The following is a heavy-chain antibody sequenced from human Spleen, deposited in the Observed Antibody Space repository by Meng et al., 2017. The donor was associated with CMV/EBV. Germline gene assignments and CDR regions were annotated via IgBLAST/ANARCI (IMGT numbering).Heavy chain of an antibody. CDR2: INPNTGGT. CDR3: ASGCSSTTCYRGSSWFDP. J-gene: IGHJ5*02. Sequence: ASVKVSCKASGGTFSSYAISWVRQAPGQGLEWMGWINPNTGGTNYAQKFQGRVTMTSDTSISTAYMELRRLRSDDTAVYYCASGCSSTTCYRGSSWFDPWGQGTLVTVSS. CDR1: GGTFSSYA. D-gene: IGHD2-2*01. V-gene: IGHV1-2*02.